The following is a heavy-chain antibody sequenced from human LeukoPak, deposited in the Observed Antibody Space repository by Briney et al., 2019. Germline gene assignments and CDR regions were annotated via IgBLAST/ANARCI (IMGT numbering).Heavy chain of an antibody. D-gene: IGHD6-25*01. J-gene: IGHJ4*02. CDR1: GSSISNSY. V-gene: IGHV4-59*08. CDR2: IYYSGST. CDR3: ARALTLPHGSGYFDY. Sequence: SETLSLTCTVSGSSISNSYWTWIRQPPGKGLQWIGYIYYSGSTYYNPSLKSRVTISVDTSKNQFSLKLSPVTAADTAVYYCARALTLPHGSGYFDYWGQGTLVTVSS.